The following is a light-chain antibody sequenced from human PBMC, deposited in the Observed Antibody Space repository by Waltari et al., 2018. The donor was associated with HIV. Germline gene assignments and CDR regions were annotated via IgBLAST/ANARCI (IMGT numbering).Light chain of an antibody. Sequence: QSVLTQPPSASGTPGQRVTISCSGSSSNIGSYNVYWYQKLPGTAPKLLIYSNNQRPSGVPDRFSGSKSGTSASLAISGLRSEDEADYYCAAWTDSLSGVVFGGGTKLSVL. CDR2: SNN. CDR3: AAWTDSLSGVV. CDR1: SSNIGSYN. V-gene: IGLV1-47*01. J-gene: IGLJ2*01.